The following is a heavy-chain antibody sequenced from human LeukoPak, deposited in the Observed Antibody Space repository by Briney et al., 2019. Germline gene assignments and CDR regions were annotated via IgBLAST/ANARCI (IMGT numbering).Heavy chain of an antibody. CDR2: ISGSGGST. D-gene: IGHD5-24*01. CDR3: AREPNDGYNVEGKNPFDY. J-gene: IGHJ4*02. V-gene: IGHV3-23*01. CDR1: GFTFSSYA. Sequence: GGSLRLSCAASGFTFSSYAMSWVRQAPGKGPEWVSAISGSGGSTYYADSVKGRFTISRDNSKNTLYLQMNSLRAEDTAVYYCAREPNDGYNVEGKNPFDYWGQGTLVTVSS.